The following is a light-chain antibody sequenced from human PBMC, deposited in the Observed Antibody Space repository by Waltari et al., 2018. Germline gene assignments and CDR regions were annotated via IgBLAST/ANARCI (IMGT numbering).Light chain of an antibody. Sequence: QSALTQPASVSGSPGQSITISCTGTSNNVGSYDLVSWYQFRPGEVPKLLIYSVIKRSSGGSDPFSGSKSDNTASLTIARLQAEDEAAYYCCSYAASAPTLVFGGGTKLTGL. J-gene: IGLJ3*02. CDR3: CSYAASAPTLV. CDR1: SNNVGSYDL. V-gene: IGLV2-23*02. CDR2: SVI.